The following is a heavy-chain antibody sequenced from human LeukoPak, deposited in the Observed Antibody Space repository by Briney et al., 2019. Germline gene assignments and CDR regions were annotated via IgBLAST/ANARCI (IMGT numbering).Heavy chain of an antibody. V-gene: IGHV4-59*11. Sequence: SETLSLTRAVSDDSFSSHYWTWIRQPPGKGLEWIGYISYIGSTNYNPSLKSRVTISIDTSKNQFSLKLSSVTAADTAVYYCARDLVTVTKGFDIWGQGTMVSVSS. J-gene: IGHJ3*02. D-gene: IGHD4-17*01. CDR3: ARDLVTVTKGFDI. CDR1: DDSFSSHY. CDR2: ISYIGST.